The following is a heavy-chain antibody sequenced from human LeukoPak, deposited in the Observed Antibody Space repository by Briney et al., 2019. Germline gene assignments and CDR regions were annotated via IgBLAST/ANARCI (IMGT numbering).Heavy chain of an antibody. CDR1: GFTFSSYA. CDR3: AREVTEYYFDY. Sequence: TGGSLRLSCAASGFTFSSYAMHWVRQAPGKGLEWVAVISYDGSNKYYADSVKGRFTISRDNSKNTLYLQMNSLRAEDTAVYYCAREVTEYYFDYWGQGTLVTVSS. V-gene: IGHV3-30*04. CDR2: ISYDGSNK. J-gene: IGHJ4*02. D-gene: IGHD3-10*01.